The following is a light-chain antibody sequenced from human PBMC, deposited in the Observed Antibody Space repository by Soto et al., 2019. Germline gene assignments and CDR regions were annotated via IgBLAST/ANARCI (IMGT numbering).Light chain of an antibody. CDR3: QSYDSSLSGLV. CDR1: SSNIGAGYD. J-gene: IGLJ1*01. Sequence: QSVLTQPPSVSGAPGQGVTISCTGSSSNIGAGYDVHWYQQLPGTAPKLLIYGNSNRPSGVPDRSSGSKSGTSASLAITGLQAEDEADYYCQSYDSSLSGLVFGTGTKLTVL. CDR2: GNS. V-gene: IGLV1-40*01.